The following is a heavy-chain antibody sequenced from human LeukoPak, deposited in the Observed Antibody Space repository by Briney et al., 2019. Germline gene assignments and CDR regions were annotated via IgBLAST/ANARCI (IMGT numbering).Heavy chain of an antibody. Sequence: SETLSLTCTVSGGSISSYYWSWIRQPPGKGLEWIGYIYYSGSTNYNPSLKSRVTISVDTSKNHFSLKLSSVTAADTAVYYCARFVYYYDNSEYFDLWGRGTLVTVSS. J-gene: IGHJ2*01. CDR2: IYYSGST. D-gene: IGHD3-22*01. CDR1: GGSISSYY. CDR3: ARFVYYYDNSEYFDL. V-gene: IGHV4-59*01.